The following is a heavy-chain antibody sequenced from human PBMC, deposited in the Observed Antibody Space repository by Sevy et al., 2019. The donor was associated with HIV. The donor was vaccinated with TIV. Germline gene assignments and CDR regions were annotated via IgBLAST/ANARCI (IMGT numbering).Heavy chain of an antibody. J-gene: IGHJ5*02. Sequence: SETLSLTCTVSGGSISGYYWSWIRQSPGKGLEWIGYIYNVGDTRYNPSLESRVTISMATSKNQFSLHLNSVTAADTGVYYCARRVPALAGNWFDPWGQGTLVTVSS. CDR1: GGSISGYY. CDR3: ARRVPALAGNWFDP. CDR2: IYNVGDT. V-gene: IGHV4-59*01.